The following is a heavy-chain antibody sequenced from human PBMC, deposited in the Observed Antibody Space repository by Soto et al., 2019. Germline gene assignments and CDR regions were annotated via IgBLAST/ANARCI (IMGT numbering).Heavy chain of an antibody. Sequence: PSETLSLTCTVSGGSISSYYWSWLRQPPGKGLEWIGYIYYSGSTNYNPSLKSRVTISVDTSKNQFSLKLSSVTAADTAVYYCARDYYDSSGYPYFDYWGQGTLVTVSS. CDR1: GGSISSYY. CDR3: ARDYYDSSGYPYFDY. CDR2: IYYSGST. V-gene: IGHV4-59*01. J-gene: IGHJ4*02. D-gene: IGHD3-22*01.